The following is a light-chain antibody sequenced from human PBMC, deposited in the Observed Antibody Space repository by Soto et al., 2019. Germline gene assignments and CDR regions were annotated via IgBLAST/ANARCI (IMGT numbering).Light chain of an antibody. Sequence: YELTQSPSVSVAPEKTATITCGGNNIGNKRVHWYRQKPGQAPVLLISYDSDRPSGIPERFSGSNSGNTATLTISRVEAGDEADYYCQVWDIMTDNYVFGSGTKLTVL. CDR3: QVWDIMTDNYV. J-gene: IGLJ1*01. CDR2: YDS. CDR1: NIGNKR. V-gene: IGLV3-21*04.